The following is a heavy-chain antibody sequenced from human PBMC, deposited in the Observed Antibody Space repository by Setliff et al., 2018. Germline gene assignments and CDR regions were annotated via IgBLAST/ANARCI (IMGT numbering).Heavy chain of an antibody. Sequence: LSLTCGGYAGSLSDYYWSWIRQPPGKGLEWIGYIYYSGSTYYNPSLKSRVTISVDTSKNQFSLKLSSVTAADTAAYYCAMTGDRGYSGYERWGQGTLVTVSS. D-gene: IGHD5-12*01. CDR2: IYYSGST. V-gene: IGHV4-34*01. J-gene: IGHJ4*02. CDR3: AMTGDRGYSGYER. CDR1: AGSLSDYY.